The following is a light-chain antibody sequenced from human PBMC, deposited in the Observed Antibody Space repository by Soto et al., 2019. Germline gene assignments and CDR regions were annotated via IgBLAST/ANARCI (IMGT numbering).Light chain of an antibody. V-gene: IGKV1D-16*01. CDR1: QGISSW. Sequence: DIQMTQSPSSLSASVGDRVTITCRASQGISSWLAWYQQKPEKAPKSLIYAASSLHSGVPSRFSGSASGTDFTLTINGLQPEDFATYYCQQYNSYPYTFGQGTRLEIK. J-gene: IGKJ5*01. CDR2: AAS. CDR3: QQYNSYPYT.